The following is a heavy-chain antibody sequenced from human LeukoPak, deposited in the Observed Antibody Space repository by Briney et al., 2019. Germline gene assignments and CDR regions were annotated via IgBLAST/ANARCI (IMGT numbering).Heavy chain of an antibody. Sequence: SETLSLTCAVYGGSFSGYYWSWIRQPPGKGLEWIGEINHSGSTNYNPSLKSRVTISVDTSKNQFSLNLSSVTAADTAVYYCARVSPDCSSPSCRPWDMDTAMVQVDYWGQGTLVTVSS. CDR2: INHSGST. CDR1: GGSFSGYY. V-gene: IGHV4-34*01. CDR3: ARVSPDCSSPSCRPWDMDTAMVQVDY. D-gene: IGHD2-2*01. J-gene: IGHJ4*02.